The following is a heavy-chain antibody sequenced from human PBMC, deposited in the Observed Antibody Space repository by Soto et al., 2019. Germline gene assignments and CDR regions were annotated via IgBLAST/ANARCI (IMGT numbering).Heavy chain of an antibody. V-gene: IGHV1-46*01. Sequence: QVQLVQSGAEVKKPGASVKVSCKASGYTFTTYYMHWVRQAPGQGLEWMGIIYPSGGSTSYAQKFQGRVTMARDTSTSTVYMELSSLRSEDTAVYSCAGSTTLYYFDDWGQGTLVAVSS. CDR1: GYTFTTYY. D-gene: IGHD1-7*01. CDR2: IYPSGGST. J-gene: IGHJ4*02. CDR3: AGSTTLYYFDD.